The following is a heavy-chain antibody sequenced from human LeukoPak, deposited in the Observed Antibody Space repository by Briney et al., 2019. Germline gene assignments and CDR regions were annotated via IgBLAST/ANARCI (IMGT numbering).Heavy chain of an antibody. V-gene: IGHV1-18*01. J-gene: IGHJ4*02. CDR3: ARVWVRNDAADY. D-gene: IGHD1-1*01. CDR1: GYTLTSHG. CDR2: ISAYNGNT. Sequence: GASVKGSCKASGYTLTSHGISRGRQAPGQRLEWMGWISAYNGNTNYAQKLQGRVTMTTDTSTSTAYMELRSLRSDDTAVYYCARVWVRNDAADYWGQGTLVTVSS.